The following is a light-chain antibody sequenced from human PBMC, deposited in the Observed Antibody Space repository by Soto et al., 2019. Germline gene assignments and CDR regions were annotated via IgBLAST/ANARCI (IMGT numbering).Light chain of an antibody. CDR2: TNN. CDR3: AAWDDSLNGVV. CDR1: SSNIGTYS. V-gene: IGLV1-44*01. Sequence: QSVLTHPPSASGTPGQRVPISCSGRSSNIGTYSVNWYQQLPGAAPKLLIYTNNQRPSGVPDRFSGSKSGTSASLAIRGLQFGDEANYNCAAWDDSLNGVVFGGGTKLTVL. J-gene: IGLJ2*01.